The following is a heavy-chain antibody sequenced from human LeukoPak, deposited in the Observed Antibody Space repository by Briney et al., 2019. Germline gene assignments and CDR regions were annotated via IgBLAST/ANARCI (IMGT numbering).Heavy chain of an antibody. V-gene: IGHV3-11*03. Sequence: GGSLRLSCAASGFTFSGYDMDRIRQAPGKGLEGISNIRTTAEGAKYAYYADSVKGRVTISRDDGKNTPYLHMNSLRDDDTVVFHGAAGKRYAFDYWGQGILVTVSS. CDR1: GFTFSGYD. J-gene: IGHJ4*02. CDR2: IRTTAEGAKYA. D-gene: IGHD3-9*01. CDR3: AAGKRYAFDY.